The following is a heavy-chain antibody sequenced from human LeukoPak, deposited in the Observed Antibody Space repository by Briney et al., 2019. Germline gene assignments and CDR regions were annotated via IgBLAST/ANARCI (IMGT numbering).Heavy chain of an antibody. Sequence: PSETLSLTCTVSGGSISSYYWNWIRQPPGKGLEWIGYIYHSGTTNYSPSLKSRVTISVDTSKNQFSLKLSSVTAADTAVYYCARGVYIAAAQYGYWGQGTLVTVSS. CDR1: GGSISSYY. CDR3: ARGVYIAAAQYGY. D-gene: IGHD6-13*01. CDR2: IYHSGTT. J-gene: IGHJ4*02. V-gene: IGHV4-59*01.